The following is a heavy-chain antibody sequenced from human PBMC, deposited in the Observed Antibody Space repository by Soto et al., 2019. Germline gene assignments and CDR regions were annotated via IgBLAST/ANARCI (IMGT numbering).Heavy chain of an antibody. V-gene: IGHV3-23*01. CDR1: GFTFSRYA. CDR2: ISGSGGST. Sequence: EVQLLESGGGLVQPGGSLRLSCAASGFTFSRYAMSWVRQAPGKGLEWVSAISGSGGSTYYADSVKGRFTISRDNSKNPLYLQMNSRRAADTAVYYCAKGERAVAGNFDYWGQGTLVTVSS. CDR3: AKGERAVAGNFDY. D-gene: IGHD6-19*01. J-gene: IGHJ4*02.